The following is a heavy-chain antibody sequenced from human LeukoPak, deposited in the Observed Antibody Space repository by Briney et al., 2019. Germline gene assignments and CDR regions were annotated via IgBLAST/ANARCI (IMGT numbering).Heavy chain of an antibody. CDR3: ARLYYDFWSGYSGCGRFDP. D-gene: IGHD3-3*01. CDR1: GGSISSYY. J-gene: IGHJ5*02. V-gene: IGHV4-59*01. CDR2: IYYSGST. Sequence: SETLSLTCTVSGGSISSYYWSWIRQPPGKGLEWIGYIYYSGSTNYNPSLKSRVTISVDTSKNQFSLKLSSVTAADTAVDYGARLYYDFWSGYSGCGRFDPWGQGTLVTVSS.